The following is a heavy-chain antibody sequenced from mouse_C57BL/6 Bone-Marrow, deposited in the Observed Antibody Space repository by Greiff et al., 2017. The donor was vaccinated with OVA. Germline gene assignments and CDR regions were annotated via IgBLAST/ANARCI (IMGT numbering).Heavy chain of an antibody. J-gene: IGHJ2*01. V-gene: IGHV1-82*01. CDR2: IYPGDGDT. Sequence: QVQLQQSGPELVKPGASVKISCKASGYAFSSSWMNWVKQRPGKGLEWIGRIYPGDGDTNYNGKFKGKATLTADKSSSTAYMQLSSLTSEDSAVYFCASLRGVYWGQGTTLTVSS. CDR1: GYAFSSSW. CDR3: ASLRGVY. D-gene: IGHD1-1*01.